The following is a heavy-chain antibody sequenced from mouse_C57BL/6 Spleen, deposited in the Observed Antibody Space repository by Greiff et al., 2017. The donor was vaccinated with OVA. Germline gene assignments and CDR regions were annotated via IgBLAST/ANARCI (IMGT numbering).Heavy chain of an antibody. D-gene: IGHD2-4*01. CDR3: ARRDDYYYAMDY. Sequence: QVQLQHSGAELARPGASVKLSCKASGYTFTSYGISWVKQRTGQGLEWIGEIYPRSGNTYYNEKFKGKATLTADKSSSTAYMELRSLTSEDSAVYFCARRDDYYYAMDYWGQGTSVTVSS. CDR1: GYTFTSYG. V-gene: IGHV1-81*01. J-gene: IGHJ4*01. CDR2: IYPRSGNT.